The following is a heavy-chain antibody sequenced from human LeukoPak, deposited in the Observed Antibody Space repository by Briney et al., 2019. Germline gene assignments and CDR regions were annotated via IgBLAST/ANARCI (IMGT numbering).Heavy chain of an antibody. CDR1: GGSISSYY. D-gene: IGHD3-16*01. Sequence: SETLSLTCTVSGGSISSYYWSWIRQPPGKGLEWIGSIYYSGSTNYNPSLESRVTISVDTSKNQFSLKVSSVTAADTAVYYCARQGSGPKAWVDYWGQGTLVTVSS. V-gene: IGHV4-59*08. CDR2: IYYSGST. J-gene: IGHJ4*02. CDR3: ARQGSGPKAWVDY.